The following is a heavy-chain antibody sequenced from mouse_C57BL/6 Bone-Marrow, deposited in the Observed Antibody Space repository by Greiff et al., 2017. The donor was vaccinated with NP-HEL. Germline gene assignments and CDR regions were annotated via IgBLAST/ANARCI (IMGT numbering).Heavy chain of an antibody. V-gene: IGHV5-4*01. CDR3: ARDQPDYDY. J-gene: IGHJ2*01. CDR2: ISDGGSYT. D-gene: IGHD2-4*01. Sequence: EVMLVESGGGLVKPGGSLKLSCAASGFTFSSYAMPWVRQTPEKRLEWVATISDGGSYTYYPDNVKGRFTISRDNAKNNLYLQMSHLKSEDTAMYYCARDQPDYDYWGQGTTLTVSS. CDR1: GFTFSSYA.